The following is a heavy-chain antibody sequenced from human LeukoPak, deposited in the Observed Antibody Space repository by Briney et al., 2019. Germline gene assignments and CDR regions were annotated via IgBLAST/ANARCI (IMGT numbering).Heavy chain of an antibody. V-gene: IGHV4-31*03. D-gene: IGHD6-13*01. CDR1: GGSISSGGYY. Sequence: SETLSLTCTVSGGSISSGGYYWSWIRQHPGKGLEWIGYIYYSGSTYYNPSLKSRVTISVDTSKNQFSLKLSSVTAADTAVYYCAREEQGEAAAGLFDYWGQGTLVTVSS. J-gene: IGHJ4*02. CDR2: IYYSGST. CDR3: AREEQGEAAAGLFDY.